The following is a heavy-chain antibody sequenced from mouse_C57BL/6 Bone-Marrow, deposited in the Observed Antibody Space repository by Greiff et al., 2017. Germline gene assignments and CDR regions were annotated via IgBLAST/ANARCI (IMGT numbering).Heavy chain of an antibody. CDR1: DSEVFPIAY. Sequence: QVQLKESGSELRRPGSSVKLSCKDFDSEVFPIAYMSWVRQKPGHGFEWIGGILPSIGRTIYGEKFEDKATLDADTLSNTAYLELNSLTSEDSAIYYCARGDWDVGPFAYWGQGTLVTVSA. D-gene: IGHD4-1*01. CDR2: ILPSIGRT. CDR3: ARGDWDVGPFAY. J-gene: IGHJ3*01. V-gene: IGHV15-2*01.